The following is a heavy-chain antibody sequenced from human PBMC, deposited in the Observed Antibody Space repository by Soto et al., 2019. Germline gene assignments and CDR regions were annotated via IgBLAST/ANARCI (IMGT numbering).Heavy chain of an antibody. Sequence: EVQLVESGGGLVQPGGSLRLSCAASGFTFSSYWMHWVRQAPGKGLVWVSRINTDGGNTGDADAVKGRFTISRDNAKNTVYLQMNSLRAADTAVYYCAGGLKGYYGMDVWGQGTTVTVSS. CDR3: AGGLKGYYGMDV. V-gene: IGHV3-74*01. CDR2: INTDGGNT. D-gene: IGHD3-22*01. J-gene: IGHJ6*02. CDR1: GFTFSSYW.